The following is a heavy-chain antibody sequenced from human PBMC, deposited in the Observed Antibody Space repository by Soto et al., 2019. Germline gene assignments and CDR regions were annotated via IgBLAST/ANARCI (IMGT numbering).Heavy chain of an antibody. V-gene: IGHV3-72*01. CDR1: GFTFSDYY. CDR2: ITNKVATYTT. Sequence: EVQLVESGGGLLQPGGSLRLSCAASGFTFSDYYMDWVRQAPGKGLEWVGRITNKVATYTTEYAASVKGRFTISRDDSKNSLFLQMNSLKPEDTAVYYCARENWYRFDPWGQGTLVTVSS. CDR3: ARENWYRFDP. D-gene: IGHD6-13*01. J-gene: IGHJ5*02.